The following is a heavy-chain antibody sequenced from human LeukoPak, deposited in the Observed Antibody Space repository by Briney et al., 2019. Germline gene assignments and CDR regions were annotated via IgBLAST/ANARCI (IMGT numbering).Heavy chain of an antibody. J-gene: IGHJ6*03. V-gene: IGHV3-30*02. D-gene: IGHD1-26*01. Sequence: GGSLRLSCAASGFTFSSYGMHWVRQAPGKGLEWVAFIRYDGRNKYYADSVKGRFTISRDNSKNTLYLQMDSLRAEDTAVYYCAKEGDYYYYYMDVWGKGTTVTVSS. CDR2: IRYDGRNK. CDR3: AKEGDYYYYYMDV. CDR1: GFTFSSYG.